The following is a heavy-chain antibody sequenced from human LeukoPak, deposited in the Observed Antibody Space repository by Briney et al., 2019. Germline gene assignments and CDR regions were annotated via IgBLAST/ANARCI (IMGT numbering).Heavy chain of an antibody. CDR3: ARREQWLVGDDY. J-gene: IGHJ4*02. Sequence: ASVKVSCKASGYTFTGFYMHWVRQAPGQGLEWMGWISAYNANTNYAQKLQGRVTMTTDTSASAAYMELRSLKSDDTAVYYCARREQWLVGDDYWGQGTLVTVSS. V-gene: IGHV1-18*04. D-gene: IGHD6-19*01. CDR1: GYTFTGFY. CDR2: ISAYNANT.